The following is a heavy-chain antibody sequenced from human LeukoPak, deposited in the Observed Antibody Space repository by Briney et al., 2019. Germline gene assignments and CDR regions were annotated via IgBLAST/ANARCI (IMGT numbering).Heavy chain of an antibody. V-gene: IGHV3-7*01. J-gene: IGHJ5*02. D-gene: IGHD5-12*01. CDR3: ARENRDGYNPYNWFDP. CDR2: IKQEGSEK. Sequence: GGSLRLSCAASGFSFGSYWMSWVRRAPGKGLEWVANIKQEGSEKFYVDPVKGRFTISRDNAKNSLYLQMNSLRAEDTGIYYCARENRDGYNPYNWFDPWGQGTLVTVSS. CDR1: GFSFGSYW.